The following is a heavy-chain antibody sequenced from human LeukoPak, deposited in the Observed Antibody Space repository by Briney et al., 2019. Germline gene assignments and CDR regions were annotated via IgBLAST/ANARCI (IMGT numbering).Heavy chain of an antibody. V-gene: IGHV4-4*07. J-gene: IGHJ3*02. CDR3: ARVRAPVDAFDI. D-gene: IGHD5-24*01. Sequence: SETLSLTCTVSGGSISSYYWSWIRQPAGKGLEWIGRIYTSGSTNYNPSLKSRVTMSVDTSKNKFSLKLSSVTAADTAVYYCARVRAPVDAFDIWGKGTMVTVSS. CDR1: GGSISSYY. CDR2: IYTSGST.